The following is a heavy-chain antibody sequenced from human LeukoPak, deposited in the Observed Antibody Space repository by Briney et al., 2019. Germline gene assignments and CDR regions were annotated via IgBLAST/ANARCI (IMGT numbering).Heavy chain of an antibody. D-gene: IGHD3-9*01. CDR3: ATDQAGYQPAY. CDR1: GFTFSKYG. Sequence: GGSLRLSCAASGFTFSKYGMHWVRQAPGKGLEWMAFIRQDGSNEYVDSVQGRFTISRDNSKNTLYLQTNSLRTEDTAVYYCATDQAGYQPAYWGQGTLVTVSS. V-gene: IGHV3-30*02. CDR2: IRQDGSNE. J-gene: IGHJ4*02.